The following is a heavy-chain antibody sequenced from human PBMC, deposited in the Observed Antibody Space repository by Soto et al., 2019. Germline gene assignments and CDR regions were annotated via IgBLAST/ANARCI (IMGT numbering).Heavy chain of an antibody. CDR3: ATQEVGGSYVYTFDP. CDR2: IYYSGST. CDR1: GGSISSGGYY. D-gene: IGHD1-26*01. Sequence: SETLSLTCTVSGGSISSGGYYWTWIRQHPGKGLEWIGSIYYSGSTYYNPSLKSRVTISVDTSKNHFSLKLSSVTAADTAVYYCATQEVGGSYVYTFDPWGQGTLVTVSS. V-gene: IGHV4-39*02. J-gene: IGHJ5*02.